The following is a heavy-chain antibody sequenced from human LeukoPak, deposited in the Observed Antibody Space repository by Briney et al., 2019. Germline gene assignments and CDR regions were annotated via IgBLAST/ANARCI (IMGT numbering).Heavy chain of an antibody. J-gene: IGHJ4*02. CDR1: GFTFSDYY. V-gene: IGHV3-11*01. CDR2: ISSSGSTI. Sequence: NTGGSLRLSCAASGFTFSDYYMSWIRQAPGKGLEWVSYISSSGSTIYYADSVKGRFTISRDNAKNSLYLQMNSLRAEDTAVYYCARDRRSGYYGSGSWGDYWGQGTLVTVSS. CDR3: ARDRRSGYYGSGSWGDY. D-gene: IGHD3-10*01.